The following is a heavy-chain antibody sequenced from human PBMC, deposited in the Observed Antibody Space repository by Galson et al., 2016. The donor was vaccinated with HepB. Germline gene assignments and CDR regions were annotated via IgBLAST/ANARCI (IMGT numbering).Heavy chain of an antibody. V-gene: IGHV4-39*07. D-gene: IGHD6-19*01. J-gene: IGHJ6*02. Sequence: LSLTCTVSGGSISTSHYYWGWIRQSPGKGLEWIGSMSYSGSTNYNPSLKSRVTTSVDTSKNQFSLKLSSVTAADAAVYYCARHMFSSGPPSPFHYFGMDVWGPGTTVTVSS. CDR3: ARHMFSSGPPSPFHYFGMDV. CDR1: GGSISTSHYY. CDR2: MSYSGST.